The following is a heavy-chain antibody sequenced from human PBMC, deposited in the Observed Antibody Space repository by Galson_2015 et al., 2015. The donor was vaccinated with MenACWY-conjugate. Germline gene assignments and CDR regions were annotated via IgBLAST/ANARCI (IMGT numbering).Heavy chain of an antibody. CDR3: AREYKGTEQWLFDFDY. CDR2: ISGSGGNT. V-gene: IGHV3-23*01. J-gene: IGHJ4*02. CDR1: GFTLSNYA. Sequence: LRLSCAASGFTLSNYAMSWVRRAPGKGLEWVSLISGSGGNTYNGDSVKGRFTISRDNAKNSLYLQMNSLRAEDTAVYYCAREYKGTEQWLFDFDYWGQGTLVTVSS. D-gene: IGHD6-19*01.